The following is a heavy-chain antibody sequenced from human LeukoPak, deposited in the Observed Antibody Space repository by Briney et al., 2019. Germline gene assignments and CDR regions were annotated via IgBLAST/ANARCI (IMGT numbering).Heavy chain of an antibody. CDR2: IYYSGST. J-gene: IGHJ5*02. CDR1: GGSISSGDYY. Sequence: SETLSLTCTVSGGSISSGDYYWSWIRQPPGKGLEWIGYIYYSGSTYYNPSLKSRVTISVDTSKNQFSLKMNSVTAADTAVYYCARSENDYAWWFDPWGQGTLVTVSS. CDR3: ARSENDYAWWFDP. V-gene: IGHV4-30-4*01. D-gene: IGHD4-17*01.